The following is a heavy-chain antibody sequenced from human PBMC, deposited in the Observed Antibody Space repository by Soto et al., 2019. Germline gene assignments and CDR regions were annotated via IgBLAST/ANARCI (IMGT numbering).Heavy chain of an antibody. V-gene: IGHV3-74*03. D-gene: IGHD3-22*01. CDR1: GFTFSSYR. CDR2: IRSDGSNA. Sequence: PGVSLRRSGAAGGFTFSSYRLHYVRQAPGEGRVWVSRIRSDGSNAEYADSVKGRFTISRDNAENTLYLQMNSLRVEDTAVYYCARGDGDYHDGNGYLGRHWGQGT. CDR3: ARGDGDYHDGNGYLGRH. J-gene: IGHJ4*02.